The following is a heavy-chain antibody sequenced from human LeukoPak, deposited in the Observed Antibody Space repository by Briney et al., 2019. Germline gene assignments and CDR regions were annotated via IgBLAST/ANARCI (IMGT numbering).Heavy chain of an antibody. Sequence: ASVTVSFKASGYTFTHYYMHELRQAPARGLDGMGWNNPNSCGTNHAQKFQGRVTMTRDKYISTAYMELSRLRSDDTAVYYCASARDSGSYPSPFDYWGQGTMVTVSS. CDR3: ASARDSGSYPSPFDY. J-gene: IGHJ4*02. V-gene: IGHV1-2*02. CDR2: NNPNSCGT. CDR1: GYTFTHYY. D-gene: IGHD1-26*01.